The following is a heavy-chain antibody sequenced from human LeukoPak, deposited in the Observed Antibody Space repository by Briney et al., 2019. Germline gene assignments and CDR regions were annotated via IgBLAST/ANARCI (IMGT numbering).Heavy chain of an antibody. D-gene: IGHD1-1*01. V-gene: IGHV4-59*08. Sequence: KPSETLSLTCSVPSDSINYYYWNWIRQPPGKELEWIAYTHYTGNTKSNPSLKSRVTTSVGTSKSQFSLKLSSVTAADTAVYYCAKRSSTLKAFDFWGQGILAIVSS. CDR2: THYTGNT. CDR3: AKRSSTLKAFDF. J-gene: IGHJ4*02. CDR1: SDSINYYY.